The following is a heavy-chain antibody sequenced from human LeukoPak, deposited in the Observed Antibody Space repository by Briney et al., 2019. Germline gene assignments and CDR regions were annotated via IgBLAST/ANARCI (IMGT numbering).Heavy chain of an antibody. CDR2: IYTSGST. CDR3: ARGTIWYSSSQPIDY. J-gene: IGHJ4*02. Sequence: PSETLSLTCTVSGGSISSYYWSWIRQPAGKGLEWIGRIYTSGSTNYNPSLKSRVTMSVDTSKNQFSLKLSSVTAADTAVYYCARGTIWYSSSQPIDYWGQGTLVTVSS. V-gene: IGHV4-4*07. CDR1: GGSISSYY. D-gene: IGHD6-13*01.